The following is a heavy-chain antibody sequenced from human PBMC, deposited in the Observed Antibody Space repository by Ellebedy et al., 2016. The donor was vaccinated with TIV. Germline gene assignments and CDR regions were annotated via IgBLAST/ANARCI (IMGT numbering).Heavy chain of an antibody. V-gene: IGHV3-21*04. CDR1: GFTFSGYA. CDR2: ISGSSTYI. D-gene: IGHD6-19*01. Sequence: PGGSLRLSCAASGFTFSGYAMSWVRQAPGKGLEWVSSISGSSTYIDYADSVKGRFTISRDNAKNSLYLQMNSLRAEDTTVYYCARDPGPTDVRLDWGQGTLVTVSS. CDR3: ARDPGPTDVRLD. J-gene: IGHJ4*02.